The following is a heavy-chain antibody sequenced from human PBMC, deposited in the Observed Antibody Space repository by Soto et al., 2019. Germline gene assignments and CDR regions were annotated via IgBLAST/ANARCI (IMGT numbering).Heavy chain of an antibody. CDR1: GFTFSSYG. CDR3: AREDYGSGSFDY. Sequence: QVQLVESGGGVVQPGMSLRLSCAASGFTFSSYGMHWVRQAPGKGLEWVAVIWYGGSNKYYADSVKGRFTISRDNSKNTLYLQMNSLRAEDTAVYYCAREDYGSGSFDYWGQGTLVTVSS. D-gene: IGHD3-10*01. J-gene: IGHJ4*02. CDR2: IWYGGSNK. V-gene: IGHV3-33*01.